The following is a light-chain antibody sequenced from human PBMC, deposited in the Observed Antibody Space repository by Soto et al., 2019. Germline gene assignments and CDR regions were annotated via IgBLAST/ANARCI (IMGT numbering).Light chain of an antibody. CDR3: QQYNNWWT. V-gene: IGKV3-15*01. J-gene: IGKJ1*01. Sequence: EVVMTQSPATLSVSPGERATLSCRASQSVSNNLAWFQQKPGQAPRLLIYHASTRATGIPARFSGSGSGTEFTLIISSLQSEDFAVYYCQQYNNWWTFGQGTKV. CDR1: QSVSNN. CDR2: HAS.